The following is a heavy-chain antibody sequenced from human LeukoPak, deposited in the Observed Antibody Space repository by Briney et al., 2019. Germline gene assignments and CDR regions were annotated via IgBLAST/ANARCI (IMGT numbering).Heavy chain of an antibody. CDR1: GFTFSSYS. J-gene: IGHJ4*02. CDR2: ISSSSITI. CDR3: ARESYYYDSSGYYSPAGFDY. Sequence: GGSLRLSCAASGFTFSSYSMNWVRQAPGKGLEWVSYISSSSITIYYADSVKGRFTISRDNAKNSLYLRMNSLRAEDTAVYYCARESYYYDSSGYYSPAGFDYWGQGTLVTVSS. V-gene: IGHV3-48*01. D-gene: IGHD3-22*01.